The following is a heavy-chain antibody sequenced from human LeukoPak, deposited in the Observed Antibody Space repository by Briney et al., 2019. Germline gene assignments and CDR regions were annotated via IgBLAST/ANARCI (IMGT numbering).Heavy chain of an antibody. V-gene: IGHV4-59*01. Sequence: SETLSLTCTVSGGSISRYYWNWIRQPPGKALEWIGYVYYSGTTNYNPSLKSRVTISVDSSQHQFSLQLTSVTAADTAVYYCAREVAGTGYFQVWGLGTPVTVSS. CDR1: GGSISRYY. J-gene: IGHJ1*01. D-gene: IGHD6-19*01. CDR3: AREVAGTGYFQV. CDR2: VYYSGTT.